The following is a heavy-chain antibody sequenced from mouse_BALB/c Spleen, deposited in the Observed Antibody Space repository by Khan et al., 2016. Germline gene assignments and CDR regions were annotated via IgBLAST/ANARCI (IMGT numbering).Heavy chain of an antibody. CDR3: ARAEAAPGFAY. CDR1: GYTFTNYG. V-gene: IGHV9-3*02. Sequence: QIQLVQSGPELKKPGETVKISCKASGYTFTNYGMNWVKQAPGKGLKWMGWINTNTGEPTYAEEFKGRFAFSLETSASTAYLQINNLKNEDTATYFCARAEAAPGFAYWGQGTLVTVSA. J-gene: IGHJ3*01. D-gene: IGHD6-1*01. CDR2: INTNTGEP.